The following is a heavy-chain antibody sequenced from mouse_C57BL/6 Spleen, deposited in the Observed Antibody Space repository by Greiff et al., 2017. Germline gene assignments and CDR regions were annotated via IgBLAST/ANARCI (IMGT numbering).Heavy chain of an antibody. D-gene: IGHD1-1*01. CDR2: ISRGSSTI. CDR3: ARHGSSPLAMDD. V-gene: IGHV5-17*01. J-gene: IGHJ4*01. Sequence: EVKLMESGGGLVKPGGSLKLSCAASGFTFSDYGMHWVRQAPEKGLEWVAHISRGSSTIYYADTVKGRFTISRDNAKNTLFLQMTSLRSEDTAMYYCARHGSSPLAMDDWGQGTSVTVSS. CDR1: GFTFSDYG.